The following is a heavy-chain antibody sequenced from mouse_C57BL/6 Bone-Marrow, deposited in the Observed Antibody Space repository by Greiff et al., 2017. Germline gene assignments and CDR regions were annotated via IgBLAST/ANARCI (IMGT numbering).Heavy chain of an antibody. Sequence: VQLQQPGAELVRPGTSVKLSCKASGYTFTSYWMHWVKQRPGQGLEWIGVIDPSDSYTNYNQKFKGKATLTVDTSSSTAYMQLSSLTSEDSAVYYCARDDYYGSSYGFAYWGQGTLVTVSA. CDR3: ARDDYYGSSYGFAY. CDR2: IDPSDSYT. CDR1: GYTFTSYW. J-gene: IGHJ3*01. V-gene: IGHV1-59*01. D-gene: IGHD1-1*01.